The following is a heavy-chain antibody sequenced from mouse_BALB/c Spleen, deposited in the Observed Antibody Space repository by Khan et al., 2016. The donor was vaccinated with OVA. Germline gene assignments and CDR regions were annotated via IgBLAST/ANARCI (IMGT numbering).Heavy chain of an antibody. D-gene: IGHD1-1*02. CDR3: TRSGYGAFAY. CDR2: INPSNGGT. J-gene: IGHJ3*01. V-gene: IGHV1S81*02. Sequence: QIQLVQSGAELVKPGASVRLSCKASGYTFTSYYLCWVKQRPGHGLEWIGDINPSNGGTNFNENFKTKATLTVDKSSSTAYMQLSSLTSEDSAVEYCTRSGYGAFAYWGQGTLVTVSA. CDR1: GYTFTSYY.